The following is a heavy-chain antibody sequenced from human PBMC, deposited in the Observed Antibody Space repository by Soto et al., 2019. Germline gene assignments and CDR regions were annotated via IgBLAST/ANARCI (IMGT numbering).Heavy chain of an antibody. CDR2: IYWNDDK. J-gene: IGHJ5*02. Sequence: QITLKESGPALVKPTQTLTLTCTFSGFSLTTSGVGVGWIRQPPGKALEWLALIYWNDDKIYSPSLKSRLTITKDTSKNQVVLTMTNMDPVDTATYYCARRRGFGELLSWGQGSLVTVSS. D-gene: IGHD3-10*01. CDR3: ARRRGFGELLS. CDR1: GFSLTTSGVG. V-gene: IGHV2-5*01.